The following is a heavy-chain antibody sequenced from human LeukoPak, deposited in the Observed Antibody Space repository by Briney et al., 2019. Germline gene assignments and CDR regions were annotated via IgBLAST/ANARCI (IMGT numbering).Heavy chain of an antibody. CDR3: ARIGISSSSLGFNY. V-gene: IGHV4-39*01. Sequence: SETLSLTCTVSGGSISSNKYYWGWIRQPPGKGLEWIGSIYYSGSTYYNPSLKSRVTISVDTSKNQFSLKLSSVTAADTAVYYCARIGISSSSLGFNYWGQGTLVTVSS. D-gene: IGHD6-6*01. J-gene: IGHJ4*02. CDR1: GGSISSNKYY. CDR2: IYYSGST.